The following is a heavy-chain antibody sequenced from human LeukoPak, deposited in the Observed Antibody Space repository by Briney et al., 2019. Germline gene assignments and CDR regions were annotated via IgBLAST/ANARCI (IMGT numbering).Heavy chain of an antibody. CDR2: INHSGST. CDR3: AGGGDGSFPIFDY. CDR1: GGSFSGYY. Sequence: KPSETLSLTCAVYGGSFSGYYWSWIRQPPGKGLEWIGEINHSGSTNYNPSLKSRVTISVDASKNQFSLKLSSVTAADTAVYYCAGGGDGSFPIFDYWGQGTLVTVSS. D-gene: IGHD5-24*01. V-gene: IGHV4-34*01. J-gene: IGHJ4*02.